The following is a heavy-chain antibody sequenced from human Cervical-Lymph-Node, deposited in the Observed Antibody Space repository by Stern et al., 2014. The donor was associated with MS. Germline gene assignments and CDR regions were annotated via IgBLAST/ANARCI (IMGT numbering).Heavy chain of an antibody. CDR3: ARGQRYFDY. Sequence: QVQLVQSGPEVKKTGASVKLSCKAPGYTFTSSPMHRGRQAPGQGLEWMGIINPSGDSTTYAPKFQGRVTMTRDTSSSTVYMELSSLGSEDTAVYYCARGQRYFDYWGQGTLVTVSS. CDR2: INPSGDST. CDR1: GYTFTSSP. J-gene: IGHJ4*02. V-gene: IGHV1-46*01.